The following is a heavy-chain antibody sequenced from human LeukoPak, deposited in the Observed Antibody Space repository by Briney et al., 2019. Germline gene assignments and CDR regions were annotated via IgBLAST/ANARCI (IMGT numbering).Heavy chain of an antibody. V-gene: IGHV4-39*01. CDR1: GGSISSSSYY. CDR3: ARQTYSSSPPNWFDP. D-gene: IGHD6-13*01. CDR2: IYYSGST. J-gene: IGHJ5*02. Sequence: PSETLSLTCTVSGGSISSSSYYWGWIRQPPGTGLEWIGSIYYSGSTYYNPSLKSRVTISVDTSKNQFSLKLSSVTAADTAVYYCARQTYSSSPPNWFDPWGQGTLVTVSS.